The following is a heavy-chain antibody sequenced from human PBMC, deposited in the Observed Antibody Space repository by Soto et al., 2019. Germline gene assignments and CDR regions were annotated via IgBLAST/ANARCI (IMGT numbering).Heavy chain of an antibody. Sequence: PGGSLRLCCAASGFTFSSYGMHWVRQAPGKGLEWVAVIWYDGSNKYYADSVKGRFTISRDNSKNTLYLQMNSLRAEDTAVYYCARDRRYGSGIRFDYWGQGTLVTVSS. CDR1: GFTFSSYG. V-gene: IGHV3-33*01. CDR2: IWYDGSNK. D-gene: IGHD3-10*01. J-gene: IGHJ4*02. CDR3: ARDRRYGSGIRFDY.